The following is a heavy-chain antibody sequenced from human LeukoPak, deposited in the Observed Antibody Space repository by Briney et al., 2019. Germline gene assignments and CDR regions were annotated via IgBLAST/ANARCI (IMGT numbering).Heavy chain of an antibody. CDR2: ILHSGST. J-gene: IGHJ4*02. D-gene: IGHD3-3*01. V-gene: IGHV4-30-2*01. CDR1: GGSITCDTYY. Sequence: PSQTLPLTCDVSGGSITCDTYYWSWIRQPPGKGLEWIGYILHSGSTYNNPSLKSRVTISVDTSKSQFSLKLSSVTAADAAVYYCARTRDFWSGFFDYWGQGTLVTVSS. CDR3: ARTRDFWSGFFDY.